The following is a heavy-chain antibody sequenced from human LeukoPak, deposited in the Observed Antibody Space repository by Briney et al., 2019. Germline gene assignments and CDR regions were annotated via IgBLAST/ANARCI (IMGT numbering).Heavy chain of an antibody. CDR2: INTNTGNP. D-gene: IGHD3-16*01. CDR1: GYTFTSYA. J-gene: IGHJ6*02. V-gene: IGHV7-4-1*02. CDR3: ARGCYLLTFCYYYGMDV. Sequence: GASVKVSCKASGYTFTSYAMNWVRQAPGQGLEWMGWINTNTGNPTYAQGFTGRFVFSLDTSVSTAYLQISSLKAEDTAVHYCARGCYLLTFCYYYGMDVWGQGTTVTVSS.